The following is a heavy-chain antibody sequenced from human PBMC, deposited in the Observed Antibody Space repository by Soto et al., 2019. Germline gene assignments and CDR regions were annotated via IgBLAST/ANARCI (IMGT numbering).Heavy chain of an antibody. Sequence: ASVKVSCKASGYIFTDYYMNWVRKAPGQGLEWMGWINPNSGGTNYAQKFQGRVTVTTDTSTTTAYMELSGLRSDDTAVYYCSRPYCGSNSCHNWFDPWGRGTLVTVSS. V-gene: IGHV1-2*02. CDR3: SRPYCGSNSCHNWFDP. CDR1: GYIFTDYY. D-gene: IGHD2-2*01. CDR2: INPNSGGT. J-gene: IGHJ5*02.